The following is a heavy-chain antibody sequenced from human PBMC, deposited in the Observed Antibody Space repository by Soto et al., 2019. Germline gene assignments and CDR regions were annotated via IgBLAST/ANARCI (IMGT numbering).Heavy chain of an antibody. CDR3: AKGKLNVCSSSSCYVFGY. V-gene: IGHV3-23*01. CDR2: VSNSGGST. D-gene: IGHD2-2*01. CDR1: GFTFSSYG. Sequence: EVQLLESGGGLVQPGGSLRLSCAASGFTFSSYGMSWVRQAPEKGLEWVSAVSNSGGSTYYADSVKGRFTISRDNSQNTLYLQMNSLRADDTAIYYCAKGKLNVCSSSSCYVFGYWGQGTLVTVSS. J-gene: IGHJ4*02.